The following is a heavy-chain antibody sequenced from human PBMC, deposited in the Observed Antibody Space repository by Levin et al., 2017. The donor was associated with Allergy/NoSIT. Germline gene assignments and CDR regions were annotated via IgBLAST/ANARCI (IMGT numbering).Heavy chain of an antibody. CDR1: GFTFSSYA. V-gene: IGHV3-23*01. CDR2: ISGSGGST. J-gene: IGHJ4*02. Sequence: PGGSLRLSCAASGFTFSSYAMSWVRQAPGKGLEWVSAISGSGGSTYYADSVKGRFTISRDNSKNTLYLQMNSLRAEDTAVYYCASPSFLYSSSPWVALDYWGQGTLVTVSS. CDR3: ASPSFLYSSSPWVALDY. D-gene: IGHD6-6*01.